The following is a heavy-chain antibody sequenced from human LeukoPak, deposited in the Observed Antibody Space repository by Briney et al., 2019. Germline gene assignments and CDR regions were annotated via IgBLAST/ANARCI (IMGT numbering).Heavy chain of an antibody. CDR2: IKQDGSEK. CDR3: ARDLNSGDYDY. D-gene: IGHD4-23*01. J-gene: IGHJ4*02. V-gene: IGHV3-7*01. Sequence: GGSLRLSCAASGFTFSTYWMSWVRQAPGEGLEWVANIKQDGSEKYYVDSVKGRFTISRDNAKNSLYLQLNSLRAEDTAVYYCARDLNSGDYDYWGQGTLVTVSS. CDR1: GFTFSTYW.